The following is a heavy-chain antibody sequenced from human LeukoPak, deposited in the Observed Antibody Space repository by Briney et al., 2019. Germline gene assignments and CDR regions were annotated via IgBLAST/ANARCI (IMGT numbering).Heavy chain of an antibody. Sequence: GGSLRLSCAASGLTFINFGMTWVRQTPGKGLEWVSAISGSGRNTYYADSVKGRFTISGDNSRSTVDLQMNSLRVEDTGIYYCARDEIPSGTWGQGTMVIVSS. J-gene: IGHJ3*01. CDR2: ISGSGRNT. CDR3: ARDEIPSGT. CDR1: GLTFINFG. V-gene: IGHV3-23*01. D-gene: IGHD6-25*01.